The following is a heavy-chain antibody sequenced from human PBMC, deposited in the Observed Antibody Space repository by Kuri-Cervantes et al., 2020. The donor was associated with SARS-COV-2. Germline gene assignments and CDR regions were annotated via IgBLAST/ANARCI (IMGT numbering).Heavy chain of an antibody. D-gene: IGHD3-16*01. V-gene: IGHV3-23*01. CDR1: GFTFSTYA. J-gene: IGHJ1*01. Sequence: LSLTCAASGFTFSTYAMTWVRQAPGKGLEWVSAISGSGGSTYYADSVQGRFTISRDNSKNTLYLQMNSLRAEDTAVYYCAKVGGHREYFQNRGQGTLVTVSS. CDR2: ISGSGGST. CDR3: AKVGGHREYFQN.